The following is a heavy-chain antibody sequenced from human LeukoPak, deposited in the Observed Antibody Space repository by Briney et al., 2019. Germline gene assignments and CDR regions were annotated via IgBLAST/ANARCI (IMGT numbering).Heavy chain of an antibody. J-gene: IGHJ5*02. V-gene: IGHV1-69*13. CDR3: ARDGGYGDDRGDWFDP. CDR2: IIPIFGTA. Sequence: PAASVKVSCKASGGTFSSYAISWVRQAPGRGLEWMGGIIPIFGTANYAQKFQGRVTITADESTSTAYMELSSLRSEDTAVYYCARDGGYGDDRGDWFDPWGQGTLVTVSS. CDR1: GGTFSSYA. D-gene: IGHD4-17*01.